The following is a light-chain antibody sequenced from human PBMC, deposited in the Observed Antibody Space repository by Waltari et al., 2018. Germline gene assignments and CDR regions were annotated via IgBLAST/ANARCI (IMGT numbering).Light chain of an antibody. CDR3: SSYISSSTLEL. J-gene: IGLJ2*01. V-gene: IGLV2-14*03. CDR1: SSDVGAYNY. CDR2: DVS. Sequence: SALTQPASVSGSPGKSITIPCTGTSSDVGAYNYVSWYQQHPGKAPKLMIFDVSNRPSGVSNRFSGSKSGNTASLTISGLQAEDEADCYCSSYISSSTLELFGGGTSLTVL.